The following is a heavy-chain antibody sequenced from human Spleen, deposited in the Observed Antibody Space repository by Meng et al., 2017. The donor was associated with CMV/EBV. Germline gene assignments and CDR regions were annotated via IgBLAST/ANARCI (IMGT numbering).Heavy chain of an antibody. CDR2: ISGSGGST. J-gene: IGHJ1*01. CDR1: GFTFSSYA. CDR3: AKAYCGSYHAEYFEH. V-gene: IGHV3-23*01. D-gene: IGHD2-21*01. Sequence: SGFTFSSYAMSWVRQAPGKGLEWVSAISGSGGSTYYADSVKGRFTISRDNSKNTLYLQMNSLRAEDTAVYYCAKAYCGSYHAEYFEHWGQGTLVTVSS.